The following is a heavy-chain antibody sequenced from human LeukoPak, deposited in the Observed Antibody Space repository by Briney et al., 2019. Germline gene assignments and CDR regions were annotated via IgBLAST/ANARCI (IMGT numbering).Heavy chain of an antibody. CDR1: GFIFSNYA. CDR2: ISGSGDTT. CDR3: AKPARTDYTDY. D-gene: IGHD1-14*01. Sequence: GGSLRLSCATSGFIFSNYAVNWVRQAPGKGLEWVSIISGSGDTTYYADSVKGRFTISRDNSKNTLYLQMNSLRAGDTAIYFCAKPARTDYTDYRGQGTLVIVSS. J-gene: IGHJ4*02. V-gene: IGHV3-23*01.